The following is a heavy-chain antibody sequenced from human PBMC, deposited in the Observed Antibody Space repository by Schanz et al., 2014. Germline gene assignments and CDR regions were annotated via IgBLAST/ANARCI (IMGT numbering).Heavy chain of an antibody. J-gene: IGHJ4*02. CDR3: AKYRGYYRVSGSYRELEY. D-gene: IGHD3-10*01. CDR2: IGVDGTTT. CDR1: GFTLSNYA. V-gene: IGHV3-23*04. Sequence: EVQLVESGGGLVQPGGSLRLSCAASGFTLSNYAMSWVRQAPGKGLEWVSVIGVDGTTTYYADSVKGRFTISRDNSKNTLYLQMNSLRPEDTAVYYCAKYRGYYRVSGSYRELEYWGQGTLVTVSS.